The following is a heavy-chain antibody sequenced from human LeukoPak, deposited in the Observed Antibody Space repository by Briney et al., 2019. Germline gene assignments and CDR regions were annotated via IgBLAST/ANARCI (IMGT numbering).Heavy chain of an antibody. CDR1: GGSISSSSYY. CDR3: ASGYVPRKTNYYFDY. Sequence: SETLSLTCTVSGGSISSSSYYWGWIRQPPGKGLEWIGSIYYSGNTYYNPSLKSRVTISVGTSKNQFSLKLSSVTAADTAVYYCASGYVPRKTNYYFDYWGQGTLVTVSS. CDR2: IYYSGNT. V-gene: IGHV4-39*01. J-gene: IGHJ4*02. D-gene: IGHD3-22*01.